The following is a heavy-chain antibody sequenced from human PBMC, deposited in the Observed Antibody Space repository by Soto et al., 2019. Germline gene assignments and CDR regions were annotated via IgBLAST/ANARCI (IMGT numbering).Heavy chain of an antibody. D-gene: IGHD6-13*01. Sequence: QVQLVESGGGVVQPGRSLRLSCAASGFTFSSYGMHWVRQAPGKGLEWVAVIWYDGSNKYYADSVKGRFTISRDNSKNTLYLQMNSRRAEDTAVYYCARVQREGIAAAGTGFDPWGQGTLVTVSS. CDR2: IWYDGSNK. CDR1: GFTFSSYG. V-gene: IGHV3-33*01. J-gene: IGHJ5*02. CDR3: ARVQREGIAAAGTGFDP.